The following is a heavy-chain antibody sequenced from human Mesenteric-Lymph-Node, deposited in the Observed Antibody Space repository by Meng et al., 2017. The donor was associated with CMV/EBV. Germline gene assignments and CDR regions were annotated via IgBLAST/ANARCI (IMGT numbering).Heavy chain of an antibody. CDR3: ARDSGDTAMADNWFDP. D-gene: IGHD5-18*01. V-gene: IGHV3-30*04. CDR2: ISYDGSNK. J-gene: IGHJ5*02. Sequence: LSLTCAASGFTFSSYAMHWVRQAPGKGLEWVAVISYDGSNKYYADSVKGRFTISRDNSKNTLYLQMNSLRAEDTAVYYCARDSGDTAMADNWFDPWGQGTLVTVSS. CDR1: GFTFSSYA.